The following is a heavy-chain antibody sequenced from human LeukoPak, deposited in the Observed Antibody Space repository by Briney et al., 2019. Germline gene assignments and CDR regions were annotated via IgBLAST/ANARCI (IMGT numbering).Heavy chain of an antibody. CDR1: GFTFSSYA. Sequence: GRSLRLSCAASGFTFSSYAMHWVRQAPGKGLEWVAVISYDGSNKYYADSVKGRFTISRDNANNFLYLQMNSLRAEDTAVYYCARDGGLNTNFDYWGQGTLVTVSS. CDR3: ARDGGLNTNFDY. J-gene: IGHJ4*02. V-gene: IGHV3-30*07. D-gene: IGHD2-15*01. CDR2: ISYDGSNK.